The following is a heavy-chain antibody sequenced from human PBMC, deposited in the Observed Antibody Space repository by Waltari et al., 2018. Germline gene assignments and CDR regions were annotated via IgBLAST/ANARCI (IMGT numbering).Heavy chain of an antibody. J-gene: IGHJ4*02. CDR1: KFTLNHLC. V-gene: IGHV3-30*03. Sequence: QVQLVVAGGRGVQPWGYLETPWCTCKFTLNHLCTHSGPPGWVRRGPGKGLEWVAFISYDGSNKWYADSVKGRFTISRDTSRNTLYLQMNSLRVEDTAVYFCARGRHHISEMQTPNFEYWGQGTLVTVSS. D-gene: IGHD2-21*01. CDR3: ARGRHHISEMQTPNFEY. CDR2: ISYDGSNK.